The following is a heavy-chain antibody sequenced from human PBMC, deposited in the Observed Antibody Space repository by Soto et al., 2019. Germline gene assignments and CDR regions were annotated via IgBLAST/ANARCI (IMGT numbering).Heavy chain of an antibody. V-gene: IGHV4-31*03. CDR1: GGSIGSGSYH. D-gene: IGHD1-26*01. CDR2: IYYSGSS. CDR3: ARVEGSSYYFRHDC. J-gene: IGHJ4*02. Sequence: PSETLSLTCTVSGGSIGSGSYHWSWIRQHPGKGLEWIGNIYYSGSSYYNPSLKGRATISIDTSKDQFSLRLGSVTAADTAVYYCARVEGSSYYFRHDCWGRGTLVTVSS.